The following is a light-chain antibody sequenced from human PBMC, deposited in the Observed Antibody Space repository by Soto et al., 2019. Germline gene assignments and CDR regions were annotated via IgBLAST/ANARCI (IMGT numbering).Light chain of an antibody. Sequence: QSVLTQPLSASGTPGQRVTNFCSGSRSSIGSNSVSWYQQVPGAAPKLLIHNNNERPSGVPDRFSGSKSGTSASLAISGLQSEDEANYYCAAWDDSLNGRNWVFGGGTKLTVL. CDR3: AAWDDSLNGRNWV. V-gene: IGLV1-44*01. J-gene: IGLJ3*02. CDR2: NNN. CDR1: RSSIGSNS.